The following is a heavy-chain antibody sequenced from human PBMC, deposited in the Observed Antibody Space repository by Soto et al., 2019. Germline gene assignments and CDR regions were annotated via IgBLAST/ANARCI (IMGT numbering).Heavy chain of an antibody. V-gene: IGHV5-51*01. CDR1: GYTFTGHW. CDR3: ARQLAGGDGRRHMDV. J-gene: IGHJ6*03. D-gene: IGHD3-16*01. CDR2: IWPGDSDT. Sequence: GESLKISCKAYGYTFTGHWIGWVRQMPGKGLEWMGIIWPGDSDTRYSPSFQGQVTISADRSTTTAYLQWSSLKASDTAMYYCARQLAGGDGRRHMDVGGRGTTVTVSS.